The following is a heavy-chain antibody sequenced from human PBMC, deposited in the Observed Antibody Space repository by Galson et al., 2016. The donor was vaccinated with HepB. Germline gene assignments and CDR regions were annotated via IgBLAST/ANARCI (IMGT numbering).Heavy chain of an antibody. CDR2: ISVYSKT. V-gene: IGHV3-23*01. CDR1: GYTFRSYA. J-gene: IGHJ5*02. CDR3: AKDFRYGSA. D-gene: IGHD6-19*01. Sequence: SLRLSCAASGYTFRSYAMTWVRQAPGKGLEWVSSISVYSKTYYADSVQGRFTVSRDNSKNTLYLQMNSLRAEDTAIYYCAKDFRYGSAWGQGTLVTVSS.